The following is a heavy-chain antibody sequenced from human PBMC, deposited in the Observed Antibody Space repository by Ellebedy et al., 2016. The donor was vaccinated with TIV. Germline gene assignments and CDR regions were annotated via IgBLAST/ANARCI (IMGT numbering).Heavy chain of an antibody. CDR1: GFTFNSYW. V-gene: IGHV3-7*03. CDR3: ARDWAYGDYSPGYYGMDV. J-gene: IGHJ6*02. CDR2: INQDGSRI. Sequence: GGSLRLSCAASGFTFNSYWMSWVRQAPGKGLEWVANINQDGSRIYYVDSVKGRFTISRDNAKNSVFLRMNTLRVEETADYHCARDWAYGDYSPGYYGMDVWGQGTTVTVSS. D-gene: IGHD3-22*01.